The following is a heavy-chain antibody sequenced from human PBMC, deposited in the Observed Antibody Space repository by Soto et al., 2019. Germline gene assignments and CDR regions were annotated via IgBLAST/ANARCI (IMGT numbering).Heavy chain of an antibody. CDR3: ARDRFATDEYSND. CDR1: GVTFSDYY. CDR2: ISSSGSTI. J-gene: IGHJ4*02. Sequence: PGGSLRLSCAAAGVTFSDYYMSWIRQAPGKGLEWVSYISSSGSTIYYADSVKGRFTISRDNAKNSLYLQMNSLRAEDTAVYYCARDRFATDEYSNDWGQGTLVTVSS. V-gene: IGHV3-11*01. D-gene: IGHD6-6*01.